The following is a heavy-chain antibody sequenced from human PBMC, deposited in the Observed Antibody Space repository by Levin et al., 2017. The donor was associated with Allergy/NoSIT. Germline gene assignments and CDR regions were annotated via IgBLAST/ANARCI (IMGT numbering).Heavy chain of an antibody. J-gene: IGHJ3*01. CDR2: IRYDGTNE. CDR3: ARTPSVTLDV. Sequence: AGESLKISCAASGFIFSNFGMHWVRQAPGKGLEWVADIRYDGTNENYADSVEGRFIISRDNSKNTLFLQMNSLRADDTAIYYCARTPSVTLDVWGQGSLVIVSS. CDR1: GFIFSNFG. V-gene: IGHV3-33*01.